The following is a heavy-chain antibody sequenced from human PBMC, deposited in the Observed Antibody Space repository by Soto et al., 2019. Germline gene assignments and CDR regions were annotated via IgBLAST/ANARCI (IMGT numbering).Heavy chain of an antibody. V-gene: IGHV3-48*01. J-gene: IGHJ4*02. CDR3: ARSSSGWAYFFDY. CDR2: ITSRSSAI. Sequence: TGGSLRLSCTASGFTFSTYSMNWVRQATGKGPEWVSYITSRSSAIYYADSVKGRFTISRDNAKNSLSLQMNDLSTEDTAFYYCARSSSGWAYFFDYWGQGTLVTVSS. CDR1: GFTFSTYS. D-gene: IGHD6-19*01.